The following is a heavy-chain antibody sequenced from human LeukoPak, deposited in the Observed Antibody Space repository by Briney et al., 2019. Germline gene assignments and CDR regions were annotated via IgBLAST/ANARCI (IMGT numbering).Heavy chain of an antibody. V-gene: IGHV3-11*01. D-gene: IGHD1-14*01. CDR3: ATGRHHSDY. CDR1: GLTFSDYY. J-gene: IGHJ4*02. CDR2: ISVSGVTI. Sequence: PGGSLRLSCVASGLTFSDYYMSWIRQAPGKGLEWVSYISVSGVTIYSADSVKGRFTISRDNAKNSLYLLMDSLRAEDTAMYYCATGRHHSDYWGQGTLVTVSS.